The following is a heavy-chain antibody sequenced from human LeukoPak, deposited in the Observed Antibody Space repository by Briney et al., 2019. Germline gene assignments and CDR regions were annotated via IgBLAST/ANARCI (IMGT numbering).Heavy chain of an antibody. V-gene: IGHV4-4*07. CDR2: IYTSGSI. Sequence: KPSETLSLTCTVSGGSISNHYWSWIRQPAGKGLEWIGRIYTSGSINHNPSLKSRVTMSVDTSKNQFSLKLSSVTAADTAVYYCAREALGYCSGGSCPYYFDYWGQGTLVTVSS. CDR1: GGSISNHY. D-gene: IGHD2-15*01. CDR3: AREALGYCSGGSCPYYFDY. J-gene: IGHJ4*02.